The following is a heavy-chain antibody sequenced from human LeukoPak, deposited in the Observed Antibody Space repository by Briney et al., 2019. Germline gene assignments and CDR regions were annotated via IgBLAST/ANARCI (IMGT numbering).Heavy chain of an antibody. J-gene: IGHJ3*02. CDR1: GGSISSSSYY. V-gene: IGHV4-39*01. D-gene: IGHD2-2*01. CDR3: ARRVPDAFDI. Sequence: KTSETLSLTCTVSGGSISSSSYYWGWIRQPPGKGLEWIGSIYYSGSTYYNPSLKSRVTISVDTSKNQFSLKLSSVTAADTAVYYCARRVPDAFDIWGQGTMVTVSS. CDR2: IYYSGST.